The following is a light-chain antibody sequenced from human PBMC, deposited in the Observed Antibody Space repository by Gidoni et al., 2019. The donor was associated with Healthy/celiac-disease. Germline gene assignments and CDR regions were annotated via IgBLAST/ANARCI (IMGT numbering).Light chain of an antibody. CDR2: KDS. Sequence: SYELTQPPSVSVSPGQTARITCSGDAFPKQYAYWYQQKPGQAPVLVIYKDSERPSGIPERFSGSSSWTTVTLTISGVQAEDEADYYCQSADSSGTFLYVFGTGTKVTVL. J-gene: IGLJ1*01. CDR1: AFPKQY. CDR3: QSADSSGTFLYV. V-gene: IGLV3-25*03.